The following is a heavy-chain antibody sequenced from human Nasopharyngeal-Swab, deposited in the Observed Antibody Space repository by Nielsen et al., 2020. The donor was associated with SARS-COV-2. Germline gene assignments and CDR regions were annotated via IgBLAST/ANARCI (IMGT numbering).Heavy chain of an antibody. V-gene: IGHV5-51*01. Sequence: GESLQISCTGSGYSFTTYWIGWVRQMPGKGLEWMGIIYPGDSNTRYSPSFQGQVTISVDKYSSTAYLQWSSMKASDTAIYYCARPMRPMGHYYFGMDVWGQGTTVTVSS. CDR2: IYPGDSNT. CDR1: GYSFTTYW. CDR3: ARPMRPMGHYYFGMDV. J-gene: IGHJ6*02. D-gene: IGHD1-26*01.